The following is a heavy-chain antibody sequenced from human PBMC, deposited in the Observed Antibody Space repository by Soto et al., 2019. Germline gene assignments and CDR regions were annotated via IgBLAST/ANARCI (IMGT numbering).Heavy chain of an antibody. V-gene: IGHV2-5*02. D-gene: IGHD3-10*01. CDR3: ERISSGFGVLFDS. CDR2: IYWDDDK. CDR1: GFSLSSSGVG. J-gene: IGHJ4*02. Sequence: QITLKASGPTMVKPTQTLTLTCFFSGFSLSSSGVGVGWIRKPPGKALECLALIYWDDDKHYSPSLKTRLTITKDTSKNQVVLTLTNVDPVDTGIYYCERISSGFGVLFDSWCQGTLVTVSS.